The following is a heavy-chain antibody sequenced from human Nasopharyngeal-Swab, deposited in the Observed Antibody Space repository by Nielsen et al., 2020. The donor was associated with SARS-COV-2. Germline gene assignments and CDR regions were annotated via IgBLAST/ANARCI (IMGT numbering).Heavy chain of an antibody. V-gene: IGHV1-46*01. D-gene: IGHD6-19*01. CDR1: GYTFTSYY. J-gene: IGHJ6*02. CDR2: INPSGGST. Sequence: ASVKVSCKASGYTFTSYYMHWVRQAPGQGLEWMGIINPSGGSTSYAQKFQGRVTMTRDTSTSTVYMELSSLRSENTAVYYCARDLTKSIAVPGNDYYGMDVWGQGTTVTVCS. CDR3: ARDLTKSIAVPGNDYYGMDV.